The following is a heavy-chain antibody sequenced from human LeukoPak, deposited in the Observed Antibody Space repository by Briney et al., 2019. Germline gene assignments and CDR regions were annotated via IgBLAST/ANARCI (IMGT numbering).Heavy chain of an antibody. CDR2: IYFSGTT. CDR1: VDSISNYYY. V-gene: IGHV4-4*07. D-gene: IGHD5-18*01. CDR3: ARDVDTFFDS. Sequence: SETLSLTCTVSVDSISNYYYWSWIRQPAGKGLEWIGRIYFSGTTIYNPSLKSRVTMSLDTSKNQFSLKLTSVTAADTAVYYCARDVDTFFDSWGQGTLVTVSS. J-gene: IGHJ4*02.